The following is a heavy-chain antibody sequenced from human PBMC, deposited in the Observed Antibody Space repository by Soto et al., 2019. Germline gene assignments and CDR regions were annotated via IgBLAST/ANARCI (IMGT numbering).Heavy chain of an antibody. Sequence: QVQLVQSGDEVRKPGSSVKVSCKASGYIFVNYGIAWVRQAPGQGLEWMGWISPYSGNTHYASKVQGRLTMTTDTSTRTPYMDQASRTSDDTAVYYWAMEDNYVTPTPQDVWGQGTTVTVSS. CDR2: ISPYSGNT. V-gene: IGHV1-18*01. CDR1: GYIFVNYG. D-gene: IGHD4-4*01. CDR3: AMEDNYVTPTPQDV. J-gene: IGHJ6*02.